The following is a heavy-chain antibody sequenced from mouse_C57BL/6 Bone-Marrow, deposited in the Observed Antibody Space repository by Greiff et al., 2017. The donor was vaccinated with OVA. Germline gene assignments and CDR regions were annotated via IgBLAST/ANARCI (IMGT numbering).Heavy chain of an antibody. Sequence: QVQLQQSGAELVRPGTSVKLSCKASGYTFTSYWMHWVKQRPGQGLEWIGVIDPSDSYTNYNQKFKGKATLTVDTSSSTAYMQLSSLTSEDSAVYYCARGTGTDYWGQGTTLTVSS. J-gene: IGHJ2*01. CDR3: ARGTGTDY. CDR1: GYTFTSYW. D-gene: IGHD4-1*01. CDR2: IDPSDSYT. V-gene: IGHV1-59*01.